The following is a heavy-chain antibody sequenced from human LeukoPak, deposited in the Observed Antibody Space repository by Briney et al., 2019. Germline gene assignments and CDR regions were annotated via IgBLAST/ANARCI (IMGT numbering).Heavy chain of an antibody. CDR3: ARAISQFVIGGAAY. D-gene: IGHD3-10*01. V-gene: IGHV3-23*01. J-gene: IGHJ4*02. CDR2: SDGSGRLT. Sequence: GGSLRLSCAAAGFTFKNFAMSWVSQAPGRGLEWVSSSDGSGRLTYYDDFVKGRFTISRDNSKDTLYLEMDSLRAENSAVYHCARAISQFVIGGAAYWGQGTQVTVSS. CDR1: GFTFKNFA.